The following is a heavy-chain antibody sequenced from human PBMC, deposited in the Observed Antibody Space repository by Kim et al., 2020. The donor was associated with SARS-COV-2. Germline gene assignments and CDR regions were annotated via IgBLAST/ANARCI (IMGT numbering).Heavy chain of an antibody. V-gene: IGHV4-59*08. Sequence: SETLSLTCTVSGGSISSYYWSWIRQPPGKGLEWIGYIYYSGSTNYNPSLKSRVTISVDTSKNQFSLKLSSVTAADTAVYYCARHSPTDSSGYSNWFDPWGQGTLVTVSS. CDR1: GGSISSYY. J-gene: IGHJ5*02. CDR3: ARHSPTDSSGYSNWFDP. CDR2: IYYSGST. D-gene: IGHD3-22*01.